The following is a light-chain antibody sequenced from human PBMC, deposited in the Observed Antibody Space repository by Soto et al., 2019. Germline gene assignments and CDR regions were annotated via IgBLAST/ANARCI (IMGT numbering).Light chain of an antibody. CDR1: QSVSSN. CDR2: GAS. Sequence: EIVLPQSPAPLSVSQGEIATLACRASQSVSSNLAWYQQKPGQAPRLLIYGASTRSTGIPARFSGSGSGPDFTLTISSLPTADFAVYYGQQYNNWPETVSKGTKVLIK. J-gene: IGKJ1*01. V-gene: IGKV3-15*01. CDR3: QQYNNWPET.